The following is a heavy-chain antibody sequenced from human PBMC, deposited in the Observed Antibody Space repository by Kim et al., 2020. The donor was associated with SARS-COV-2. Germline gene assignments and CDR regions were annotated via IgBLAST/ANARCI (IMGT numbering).Heavy chain of an antibody. V-gene: IGHV1-24*01. CDR1: GHTLSDTG. CDR3: AIDVTFGVVKGFGP. J-gene: IGHJ5*02. Sequence: ASVKVSCKILGHTLSDTGIHWVRQAPGKGLEWMGGYEAEGGKTVYAQKFQGRVTMTEDTSTDTAYMELRSLRSDDTAIYYCAIDVTFGVVKGFGPWGQGTLVTVSS. CDR2: YEAEGGKT. D-gene: IGHD3-3*01.